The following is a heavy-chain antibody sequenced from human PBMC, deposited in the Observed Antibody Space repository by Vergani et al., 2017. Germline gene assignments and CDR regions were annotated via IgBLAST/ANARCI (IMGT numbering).Heavy chain of an antibody. CDR2: IRPYTGHT. J-gene: IGHJ3*01. V-gene: IGHV1-18*01. Sequence: QVQLVQSGAELKKPGASVSVSCKGSSHTFQTYGISWVRQAPGKGLEWMAWIRPYTGHTIYAQKFWDRVTMTANTSTNTAYMELRSLRSDDTAVYFCARVAPSNSEVTPTAFDVWGKGTMVTVSS. CDR3: ARVAPSNSEVTPTAFDV. CDR1: SHTFQTYG. D-gene: IGHD1-1*01.